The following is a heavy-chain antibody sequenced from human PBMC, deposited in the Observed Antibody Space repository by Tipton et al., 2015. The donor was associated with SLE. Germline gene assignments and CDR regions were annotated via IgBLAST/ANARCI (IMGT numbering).Heavy chain of an antibody. Sequence: TLSLTCTVSGGSISSYYWSWIRQPPGKGLEWIGYIYYSGSTNYNPSLKSRVTISVDTSKNQFSLKLSSVTAADTAVYYCARVGYSNYMDVWGKGTTVTVPS. J-gene: IGHJ6*03. CDR3: ARVGYSNYMDV. CDR2: IYYSGST. CDR1: GGSISSYY. V-gene: IGHV4-59*01. D-gene: IGHD4-11*01.